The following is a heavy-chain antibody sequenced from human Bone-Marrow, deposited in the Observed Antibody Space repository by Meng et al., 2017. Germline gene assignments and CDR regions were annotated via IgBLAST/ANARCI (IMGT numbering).Heavy chain of an antibody. CDR1: GFTVSSNY. CDR3: ARATPVMTTVYAMQDAFDI. D-gene: IGHD4-17*01. CDR2: IYSGGST. J-gene: IGHJ3*02. Sequence: GESLKISCAASGFTVSSNYMSWVRQAPGKGLEWVSVIYSGGSTYYADSVKGRFTISKDNSQNTLCLQVNSLRAEDTDVYYCARATPVMTTVYAMQDAFDIWGQGTMVTVSS. V-gene: IGHV3-53*01.